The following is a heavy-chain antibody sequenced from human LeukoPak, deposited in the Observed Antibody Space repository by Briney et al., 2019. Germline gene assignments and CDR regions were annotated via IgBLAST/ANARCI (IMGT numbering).Heavy chain of an antibody. CDR3: ARAGALEQGFSGAFDI. D-gene: IGHD3-10*01. V-gene: IGHV1-46*01. J-gene: IGHJ3*02. CDR1: GYTFTSYY. CDR2: INPSGGST. Sequence: ASVKVSCKASGYTFTSYYMHWVRQAPGQGLEWMGIINPSGGSTSYAQKFQGRVTMTRDTSTSTVYMGLSSLRSEDTAVYYCARAGALEQGFSGAFDIWGQGTMVTVSS.